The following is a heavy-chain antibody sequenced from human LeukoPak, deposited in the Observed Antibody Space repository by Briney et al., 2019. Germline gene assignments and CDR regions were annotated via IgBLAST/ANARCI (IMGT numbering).Heavy chain of an antibody. CDR1: GFTSNNFI. Sequence: GGSLRLSCAASGFTSNNFIMNWVRQAPGKGLEWVSYISSSSHSIYYADSVKGRFTISRDNSKGTLYLQMNSLRAEDTAVYYCAKDLRVYANWGQGTLVTVSS. CDR3: AKDLRVYAN. V-gene: IGHV3-48*01. CDR2: ISSSSHSI. D-gene: IGHD2-8*01. J-gene: IGHJ4*02.